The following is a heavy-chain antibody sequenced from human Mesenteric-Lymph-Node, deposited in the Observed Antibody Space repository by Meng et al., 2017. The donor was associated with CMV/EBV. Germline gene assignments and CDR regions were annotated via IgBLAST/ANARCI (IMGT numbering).Heavy chain of an antibody. CDR3: AVVSLYLGELSLDY. D-gene: IGHD3-10*01. Sequence: GESLKISCAASGFIFSDHYMDWVRRAPGKGLEWIGRIRDRPNSYSTEFAASVKGRFTMSRDDSENSVSLQMNSLKTEDTAVYYCAVVSLYLGELSLDYWGQGMLVTVSS. J-gene: IGHJ4*02. CDR1: GFIFSDHY. CDR2: IRDRPNSYST. V-gene: IGHV3-72*01.